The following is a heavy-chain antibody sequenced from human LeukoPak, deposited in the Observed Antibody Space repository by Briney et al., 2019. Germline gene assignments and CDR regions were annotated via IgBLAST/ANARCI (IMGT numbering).Heavy chain of an antibody. J-gene: IGHJ6*03. CDR2: INQSGST. D-gene: IGHD2-2*01. CDR1: GGSFSGYY. V-gene: IGHV4-34*01. CDR3: AAGCSSTSCYWYYYTDV. Sequence: ETLSLTCAVYGGSFSGYYWSWIRQPPGKGLEWIGEINQSGSTNYNPSLKSRVTISVDTSKKQFSLRLSPVTAADTAAYYRAAGCSSTSCYWYYYTDVWGKGTTVTVSS.